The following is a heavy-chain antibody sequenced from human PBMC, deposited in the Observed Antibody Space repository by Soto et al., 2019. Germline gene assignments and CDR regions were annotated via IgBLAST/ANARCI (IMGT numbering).Heavy chain of an antibody. J-gene: IGHJ4*02. Sequence: QITLKESGPTLLKPTQTLTLTCTFSGFSFISSGEGVGWIRQPPGKALEWLALIYWDDDRRYNPSLENRLTITKAXHXSXRXXFLTLTDVDPADTATYYCAHRQRIIRYFDLGYFDSWGQGAPVTVSS. D-gene: IGHD3-9*01. CDR3: AHRQRIIRYFDLGYFDS. V-gene: IGHV2-5*02. CDR1: GFSFISSGEG. CDR2: IYWDDDR.